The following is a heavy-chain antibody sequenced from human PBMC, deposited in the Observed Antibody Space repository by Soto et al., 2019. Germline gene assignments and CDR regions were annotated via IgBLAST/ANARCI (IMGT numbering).Heavy chain of an antibody. D-gene: IGHD5-18*01. CDR3: ACIFSGGYGHGFYYYGMDV. V-gene: IGHV4-39*01. CDR1: GGSISSSSYY. J-gene: IGHJ6*02. Sequence: SETLSLTCTVSGGSISSSSYYWGWIRQPPGKGLEWIGSIYYSGSTYYNPSLKSRVTISVDTSKNQFSLKLSSVTAADTAVYYCACIFSGGYGHGFYYYGMDVWGQGTTVT. CDR2: IYYSGST.